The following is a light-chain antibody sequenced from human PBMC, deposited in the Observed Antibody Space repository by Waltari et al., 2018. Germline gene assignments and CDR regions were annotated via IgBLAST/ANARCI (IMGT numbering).Light chain of an antibody. J-gene: IGLJ3*02. V-gene: IGLV1-47*01. CDR1: SSNVGSNY. CDR2: RNN. Sequence: QSVLTQPPSASGPPGQRVTISCSGSSSNVGSNYLYWYQQPPGTAPKLLIYRNNQRPSGVPDRFSGSKSGTSASLAISGLRSEDEADYYCAAWDDSLSGWVFGGGTKLTVL. CDR3: AAWDDSLSGWV.